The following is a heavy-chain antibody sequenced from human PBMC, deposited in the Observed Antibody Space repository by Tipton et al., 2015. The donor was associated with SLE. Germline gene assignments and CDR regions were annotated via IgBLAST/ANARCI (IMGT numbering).Heavy chain of an antibody. J-gene: IGHJ4*02. CDR2: INTDGSVT. V-gene: IGHV3-74*01. CDR1: GFNFRSYW. CDR3: VKDGGGYCSGSSCYSHFDS. D-gene: IGHD2-15*01. Sequence: GSLRLSCEASGFNFRSYWMHWVRQVPGKGPVWVSLINTDGSVTGHADDVEGRFTVSRDNAKNTLFLQMDSLRADDTAVYYCVKDGGGYCSGSSCYSHFDSWGRGTLVAVSS.